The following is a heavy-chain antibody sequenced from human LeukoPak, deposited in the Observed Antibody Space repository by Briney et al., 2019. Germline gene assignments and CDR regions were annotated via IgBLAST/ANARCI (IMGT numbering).Heavy chain of an antibody. D-gene: IGHD4-23*01. CDR1: GYTFTSYY. Sequence: ASVKVSCKASGYTFTSYYMHWVRQAPGQGLEWMGIINPSGGSTRYAQKFQGRVTMTRDTSTSTVYMELSSLRSEDTAVYYCARPDYGGNSGDYWGQGTLVTVSS. CDR3: ARPDYGGNSGDY. J-gene: IGHJ4*02. CDR2: INPSGGST. V-gene: IGHV1-46*01.